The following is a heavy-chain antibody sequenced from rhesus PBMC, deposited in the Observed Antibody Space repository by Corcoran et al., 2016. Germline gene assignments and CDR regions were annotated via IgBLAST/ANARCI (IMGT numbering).Heavy chain of an antibody. CDR1: GGPISRNS. J-gene: IGHJ2*01. D-gene: IGHD3-3*01. CDR2: ISGSGGST. Sequence: QVQLQESGPGLVKPSETLSLTCAVSGGPISRNSWRWIRPPPGKGLEWSGRISGSGGSTDYNPSLKSRVTISTDTAKNQFSLKLSSVTAADTAVYYCARQYLDWLSPPLYWYFDLWGPGTPITISS. V-gene: IGHV4-173*01. CDR3: ARQYLDWLSPPLYWYFDL.